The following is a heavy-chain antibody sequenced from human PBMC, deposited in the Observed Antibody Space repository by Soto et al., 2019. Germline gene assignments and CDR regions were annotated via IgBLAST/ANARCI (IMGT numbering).Heavy chain of an antibody. CDR1: GVTISSRDYY. CDR2: IYYSGNT. Sequence: SETLSLTCTVSGVTISSRDYYWSWIRQTPGKGLEWIGYIYYSGNTNYNPSLKSRVTISGDTSKNQFSLQLSSVTAADTAVYYCARLWDIYFDYWGQGTLVTVSS. D-gene: IGHD2-15*01. V-gene: IGHV4-61*08. CDR3: ARLWDIYFDY. J-gene: IGHJ4*02.